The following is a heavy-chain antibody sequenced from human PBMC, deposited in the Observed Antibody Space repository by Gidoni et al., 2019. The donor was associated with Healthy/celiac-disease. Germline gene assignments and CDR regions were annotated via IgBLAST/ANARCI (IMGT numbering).Heavy chain of an antibody. Sequence: QVQLVQSGAEVKKPGASVKVSCKASGYTFTSYGISWVRQAPGQGLEWMGWISAYKGNTNYAQKLQGRVTMTTDTSTSTAYMELRSLRSDDTAVYYCARIPATYYYDSSGYLDNWFDPWGQGTLVTVSS. CDR2: ISAYKGNT. CDR3: ARIPATYYYDSSGYLDNWFDP. V-gene: IGHV1-18*01. J-gene: IGHJ5*02. D-gene: IGHD3-22*01. CDR1: GYTFTSYG.